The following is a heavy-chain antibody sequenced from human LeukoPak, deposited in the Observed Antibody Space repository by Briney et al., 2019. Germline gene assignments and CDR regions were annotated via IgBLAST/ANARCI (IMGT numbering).Heavy chain of an antibody. CDR3: VRDQKPGWYPDY. D-gene: IGHD6-19*01. J-gene: IGHJ4*02. CDR2: ISGSSTFT. V-gene: IGHV3-21*01. CDR1: GFTFSSYS. Sequence: PGGSLRLSCAASGFTFSSYSMNWIRQAPGKGLEWVSYISGSSTFTNYADSVKGRFTISRDNAKNSLYLQMNSLRAEDTAVYYCVRDQKPGWYPDYWGQGTLVAVSS.